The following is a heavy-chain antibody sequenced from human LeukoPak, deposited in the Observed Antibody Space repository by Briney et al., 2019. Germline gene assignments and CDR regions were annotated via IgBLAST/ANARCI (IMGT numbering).Heavy chain of an antibody. D-gene: IGHD3-3*01. CDR3: ARGITISSYYFDY. CDR1: GGSFSGYY. V-gene: IGHV4-34*01. CDR2: INRSGST. Sequence: SETLSLTCAVYGGSFSGYYWSWIRQPPGKGLEWIGEINRSGSTNYNPSLKSRVTISVDTSKNQFSLKLSSVTAADTAVYYCARGITISSYYFDYWGQGTLVTVSS. J-gene: IGHJ4*02.